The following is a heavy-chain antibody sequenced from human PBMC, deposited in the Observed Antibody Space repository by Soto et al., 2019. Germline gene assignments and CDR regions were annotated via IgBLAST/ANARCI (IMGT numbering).Heavy chain of an antibody. D-gene: IGHD6-13*01. CDR1: GFTFGDYA. CDR2: IRSKAYGGTT. CDR3: TRFSPLAAAGTGHYYYGMDV. V-gene: IGHV3-49*03. Sequence: TGGSLRLSCTASGFTFGDYAMSWFRQAPGKGLEWVGFIRSKAYGGTTEYAASVKGRFTISRDDSKSIAYLQMNSLKTEDTAVYYCTRFSPLAAAGTGHYYYGMDVWGQGTTVTVSS. J-gene: IGHJ6*02.